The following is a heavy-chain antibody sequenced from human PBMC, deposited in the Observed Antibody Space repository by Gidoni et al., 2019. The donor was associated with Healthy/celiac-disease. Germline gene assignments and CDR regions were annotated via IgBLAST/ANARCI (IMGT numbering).Heavy chain of an antibody. D-gene: IGHD2-2*01. CDR1: GFTFSSHS. CDR2: ISSSSSYI. J-gene: IGHJ4*02. V-gene: IGHV3-21*01. Sequence: EVQLVESGGGLVKPGGSVRLSCAASGFTFSSHSMNWVRQAPGKGLEWVSSISSSSSYIYYADSVKGRFTISRDNAKNSLYLQMNSLRAEDTAVYYCARVSSTSFSFDYWGQGTLVTVSS. CDR3: ARVSSTSFSFDY.